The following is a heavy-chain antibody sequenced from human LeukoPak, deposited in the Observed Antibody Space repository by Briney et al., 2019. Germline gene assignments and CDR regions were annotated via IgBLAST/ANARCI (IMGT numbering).Heavy chain of an antibody. V-gene: IGHV3-30*18. J-gene: IGHJ3*02. CDR2: ISYDGSNK. D-gene: IGHD3-9*01. Sequence: GGSLRLSCAASGFTFSSYGMHWVRQAPGKGLEWVAVISYDGSNKYYADSVKGRFTISRDNSKNTLYLQMSSLRAEDTAVYYCAKDRQYFDWLWDAFDIWGQGTMVTVSS. CDR3: AKDRQYFDWLWDAFDI. CDR1: GFTFSSYG.